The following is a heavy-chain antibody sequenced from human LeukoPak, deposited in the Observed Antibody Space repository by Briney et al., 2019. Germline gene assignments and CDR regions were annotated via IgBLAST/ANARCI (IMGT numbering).Heavy chain of an antibody. CDR1: GFTFDKYG. CDR3: VKDSTYYYDSSGYYYWRWFDS. CDR2: IDWNGGST. J-gene: IGHJ5*01. Sequence: GGSLRLSCEASGFTFDKYGMSWVRQAPGKGLEWVSGIDWNGGSTAYADSVKGRFTISRDNAKNSLYLQMNTLRAEDTALYYCVKDSTYYYDSSGYYYWRWFDSWGQGTLVTVSS. V-gene: IGHV3-20*04. D-gene: IGHD3-22*01.